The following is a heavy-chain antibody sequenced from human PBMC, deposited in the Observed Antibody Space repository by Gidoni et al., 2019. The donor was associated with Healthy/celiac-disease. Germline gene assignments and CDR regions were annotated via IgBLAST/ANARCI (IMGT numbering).Heavy chain of an antibody. Sequence: EVQLVESGGGMVQPGGSLRHSCAASGVTFSSCSMNWVRQATGQGLGWVSSIRRSRSYIYYADSVKGRFTISRDNAKNSLYLQMNSLRAEDTAVDYCASEAPPPFWGSYRSYYFDYWGQGTLVTVSS. CDR1: GVTFSSCS. CDR2: IRRSRSYI. CDR3: ASEAPPPFWGSYRSYYFDY. J-gene: IGHJ4*02. V-gene: IGHV3-21*01. D-gene: IGHD3-16*02.